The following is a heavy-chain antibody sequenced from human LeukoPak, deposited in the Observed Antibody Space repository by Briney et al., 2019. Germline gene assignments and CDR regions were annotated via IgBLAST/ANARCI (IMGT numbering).Heavy chain of an antibody. CDR3: ARGYSSSWSNWFDP. J-gene: IGHJ5*02. D-gene: IGHD6-13*01. V-gene: IGHV1-69*13. CDR1: GGTFSSYA. CDR2: IIPIFGTA. Sequence: SVTVSCTASGGTFSSYAISWVRQAPGQGLEWMGGIIPIFGTANYAQKFQGRVTITADESTSTAYMELSSLRSEDTAVYYCARGYSSSWSNWFDPWGQGTLVTVSS.